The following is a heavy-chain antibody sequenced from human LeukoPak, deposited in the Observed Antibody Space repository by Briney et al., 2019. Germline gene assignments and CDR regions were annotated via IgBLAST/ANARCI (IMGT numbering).Heavy chain of an antibody. V-gene: IGHV4-59*01. CDR1: GGSINTYY. D-gene: IGHD2-2*01. CDR3: ARARYANAWYAFDI. J-gene: IGHJ3*02. Sequence: PSETLSLTCTVSGGSINTYYWSWIRQFPGKGLQWIGYIHDSGTINYNPSLKSRVTTLVDTSKNQFSLKLTSVTAADTAVYYCARARYANAWYAFDIWGHGTMVTVSS. CDR2: IHDSGTI.